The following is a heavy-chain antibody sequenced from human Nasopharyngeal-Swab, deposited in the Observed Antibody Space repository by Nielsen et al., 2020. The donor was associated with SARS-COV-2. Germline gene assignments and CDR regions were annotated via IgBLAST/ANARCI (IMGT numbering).Heavy chain of an antibody. V-gene: IGHV3-23*01. D-gene: IGHD4-17*01. J-gene: IGHJ3*02. CDR3: AKTLSDYGDYVDAFDI. CDR2: ISGSGGST. CDR1: GFTFSSYA. Sequence: GESLKISCAASGFTFSSYAMSWVRQAPGKGLEWVSAISGSGGSTYYADSVKGRFTIFRDNSKNTLYLQMNSLRAEDTAVYYCAKTLSDYGDYVDAFDIWGQGTMVTVSS.